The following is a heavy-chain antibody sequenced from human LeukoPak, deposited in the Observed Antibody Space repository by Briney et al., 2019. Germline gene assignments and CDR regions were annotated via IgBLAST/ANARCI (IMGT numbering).Heavy chain of an antibody. CDR3: ARCTNGSDGDGHFFSFDY. CDR2: IYYSGST. CDR1: GVSISSYY. Sequence: SETLSLTCTASGVSISSYYWSWIRQPPGKGLEWIGYIYYSGSTNYNPSLKSRVTISVDSPKNQFSLKLSSVSTADAAVYYCARCTNGSDGDGHFFSFDYWGQGTLVTVSS. D-gene: IGHD2-21*02. V-gene: IGHV4-59*01. J-gene: IGHJ4*02.